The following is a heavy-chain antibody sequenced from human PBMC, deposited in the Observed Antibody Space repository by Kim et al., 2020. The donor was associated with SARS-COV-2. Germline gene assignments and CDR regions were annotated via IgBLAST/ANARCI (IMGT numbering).Heavy chain of an antibody. J-gene: IGHJ6*02. CDR3: AAQRFYYDSSGLYGMDV. V-gene: IGHV3-66*01. Sequence: VKGRFTISRDNSKNTLYLQMNSLRAEDTAVYYCAAQRFYYDSSGLYGMDVWGQGTTVTVSS. D-gene: IGHD3-22*01.